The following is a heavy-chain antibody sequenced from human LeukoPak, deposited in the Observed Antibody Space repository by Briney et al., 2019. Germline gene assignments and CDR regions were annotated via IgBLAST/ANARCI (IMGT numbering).Heavy chain of an antibody. CDR3: ARGDGSSSGLYFDS. V-gene: IGHV3-7*01. D-gene: IGHD6-6*01. CDR2: ITQDGSMT. CDR1: GFTFRNYS. J-gene: IGHJ4*02. Sequence: LPGGSLRLSCAPAGFTFRNYSMSWVRQAPGRGLEWVANITQDGSMTTYVDSVKGRFTVSRDNAIHSLYLQMNSLRAEDTAIYYCARGDGSSSGLYFDSWGQGTLVTVSS.